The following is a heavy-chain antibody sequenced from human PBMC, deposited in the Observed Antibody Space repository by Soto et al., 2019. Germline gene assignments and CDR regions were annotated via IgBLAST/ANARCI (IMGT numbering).Heavy chain of an antibody. V-gene: IGHV1-2*04. CDR2: INPNSGGT. J-gene: IGHJ3*02. CDR1: GYTFTGYY. D-gene: IGHD2-15*01. CDR3: ARDRRCSGGSCYSRDAFDI. Sequence: ASVKVSCNASGYTFTGYYMHLVRQAPGQGLEWMGWINPNSGGTNYAQKFQGWVTMTRDTSISTAYMELSRLRSDDTAVYYCARDRRCSGGSCYSRDAFDIWGQGTMVTVSS.